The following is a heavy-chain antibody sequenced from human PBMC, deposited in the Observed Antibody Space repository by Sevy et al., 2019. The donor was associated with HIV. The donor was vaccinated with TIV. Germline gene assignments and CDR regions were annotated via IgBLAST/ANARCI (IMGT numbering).Heavy chain of an antibody. V-gene: IGHV3-7*04. D-gene: IGHD2-2*02. CDR1: GFSLETYW. CDR3: VRAIQSEGSF. Sequence: GGSLRLSCAASGFSLETYWMNWVRQAPGKPLEWVANIKEDDTVKYYVDSVKGRFTIFRDNGRNLVYLVMNNLRVEDTALYYCVRAIQSEGSFWGQGTPVTVSS. J-gene: IGHJ4*02. CDR2: IKEDDTVK.